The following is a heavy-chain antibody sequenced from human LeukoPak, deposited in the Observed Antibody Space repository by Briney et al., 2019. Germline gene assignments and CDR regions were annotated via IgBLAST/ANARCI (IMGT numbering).Heavy chain of an antibody. D-gene: IGHD3-10*01. Sequence: GGSLRLSCEASGFSFSSHWMDWVRQAPGKGLEWVSIIYSGGTTYYADSVRGRFTISRNTSKNTLYLQMNSLRAEDTAFYYCARGPTAVSAGSWGQGTLVTVSS. J-gene: IGHJ5*02. CDR3: ARGPTAVSAGS. CDR2: IYSGGTT. V-gene: IGHV3-53*01. CDR1: GFSFSSHW.